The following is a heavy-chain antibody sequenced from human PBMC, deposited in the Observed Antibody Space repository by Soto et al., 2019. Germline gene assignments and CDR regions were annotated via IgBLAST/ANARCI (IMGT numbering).Heavy chain of an antibody. CDR2: ISGSGGST. CDR3: AKDLFDGIVGATKDY. J-gene: IGHJ4*02. D-gene: IGHD1-26*01. Sequence: EVQLLESGGGLVQPGGSLRLSCAASGFTFSSYAMSWVRQAPGKGLEWVSAISGSGGSTYYADSVKGRFTISRDNSKNTPYLQMNSLRAEDTAVYYCAKDLFDGIVGATKDYWGQGTLVTVPS. CDR1: GFTFSSYA. V-gene: IGHV3-23*01.